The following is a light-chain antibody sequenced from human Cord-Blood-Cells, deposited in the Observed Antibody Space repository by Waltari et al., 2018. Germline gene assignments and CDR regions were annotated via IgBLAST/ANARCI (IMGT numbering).Light chain of an antibody. V-gene: IGLV2-14*03. Sequence: GTSSDVGGYNYVSWYQQHPGKAPKLMIYDVSNRPSGVSNRFSGSKSGNTASLTISGLQAEHEADYYCSSYTSSSTRVFGGGTKLTVL. CDR1: SSDVGGYNY. J-gene: IGLJ3*02. CDR3: SSYTSSSTRV. CDR2: DVS.